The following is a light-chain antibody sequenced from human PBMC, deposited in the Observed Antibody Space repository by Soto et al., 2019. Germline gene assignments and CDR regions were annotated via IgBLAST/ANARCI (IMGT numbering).Light chain of an antibody. J-gene: IGKJ3*01. V-gene: IGKV3-20*01. CDR3: QQYGTSPFT. CDR1: ERINSNY. CDR2: GAS. Sequence: VLTQSPDTLSLSPGERATLSCRASERINSNYLAWYQQRPGQAPRLLIYGASTRASGIPDRFSGSGSGTDFALTISRLEPEDFAVFYCQQYGTSPFTFGPGTTVEIK.